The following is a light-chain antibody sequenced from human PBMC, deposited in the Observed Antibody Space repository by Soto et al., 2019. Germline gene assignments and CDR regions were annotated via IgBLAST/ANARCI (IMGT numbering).Light chain of an antibody. CDR1: QNVLYKSNNENY. CDR3: QQYYSTPPYT. CDR2: WAS. Sequence: DIVMTQSPDSLAVSLGERATINCKSSQNVLYKSNNENYLAWFQQKPGQPPKLLIYWASTRKSGVPERFTGSGSGSDFTLTISSLQAEDVAVYYCQQYYSTPPYTFGQGTKLEI. V-gene: IGKV4-1*01. J-gene: IGKJ2*01.